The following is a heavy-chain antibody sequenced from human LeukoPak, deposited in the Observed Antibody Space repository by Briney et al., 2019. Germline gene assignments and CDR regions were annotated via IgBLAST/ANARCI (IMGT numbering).Heavy chain of an antibody. CDR2: INAGNGNT. Sequence: ASVKVSCKASGYTFTSYAMHWVRQAPGQRLEWMGWINAGNGNTKYSQKFQGRVTITRDTSAGTAYMELSSLRSEDTAVYYCARTPPYSSSSRLFDYWGQGTQVTVSS. CDR1: GYTFTSYA. D-gene: IGHD6-6*01. V-gene: IGHV1-3*01. J-gene: IGHJ4*02. CDR3: ARTPPYSSSSRLFDY.